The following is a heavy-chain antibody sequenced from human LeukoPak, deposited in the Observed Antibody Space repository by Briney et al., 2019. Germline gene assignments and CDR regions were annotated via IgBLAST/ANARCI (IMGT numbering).Heavy chain of an antibody. V-gene: IGHV5-51*01. CDR3: GRGRLVGSTQNCFDY. CDR1: GYSFTTYW. CDR2: IYPGDSDT. J-gene: IGHJ4*02. D-gene: IGHD1-26*01. Sequence: GESLKISGKASGYSFTTYWIGWVREMPGTGLEWMGIIYPGDSDTRYSPSFQGQYTISADKSITTAYLQWSSLKASDTAMYYCGRGRLVGSTQNCFDYWGQGTLVTVSS.